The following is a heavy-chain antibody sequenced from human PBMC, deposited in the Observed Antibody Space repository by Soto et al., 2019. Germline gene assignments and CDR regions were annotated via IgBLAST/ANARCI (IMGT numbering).Heavy chain of an antibody. CDR1: GYTFTSYT. D-gene: IGHD3-10*01. V-gene: IGHV1-3*01. CDR3: AREVRVNLEY. CDR2: INPGNANT. Sequence: QVQLVQSGAEVKKPGASVKVSCKASGYTFTSYTIHCLRHAPGQRLEWMGWINPGNANTKYSQKFQGRVTSTRDTSASTAYMELSSLRSEDTAVYYCAREVRVNLEYWGQGTLVTVSS. J-gene: IGHJ4*02.